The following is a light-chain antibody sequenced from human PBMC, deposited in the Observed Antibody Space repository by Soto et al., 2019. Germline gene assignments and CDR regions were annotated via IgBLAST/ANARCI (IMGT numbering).Light chain of an antibody. J-gene: IGLJ1*01. Sequence: QSALTQPASVSGSPGQSITISCTGTSSDVGGYNYVSWYQQYPGKAPKLMIYEVSNRPSGVSNRFSGSKSGNTASLTISGLHAEAEADYYCSTYTSSSSDYVFGSGTNLTVL. V-gene: IGLV2-14*01. CDR2: EVS. CDR3: STYTSSSSDYV. CDR1: SSDVGGYNY.